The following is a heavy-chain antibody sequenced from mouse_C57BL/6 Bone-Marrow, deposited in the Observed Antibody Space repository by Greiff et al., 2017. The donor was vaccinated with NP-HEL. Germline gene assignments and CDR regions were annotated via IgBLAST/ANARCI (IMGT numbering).Heavy chain of an antibody. CDR2: INPYNGDT. Sequence: VQLQQSGPELVKPGDSVKISCKASGYSFTGYFMNWVMQSHGKSLEWIGRINPYNGDTFYNQKFKGKATLTVDKSSSTAHMELRSLTSEDSAVYYCARSTMVTTGYYFDYWGQGTTLTVSS. D-gene: IGHD2-2*01. V-gene: IGHV1-20*01. CDR1: GYSFTGYF. CDR3: ARSTMVTTGYYFDY. J-gene: IGHJ2*01.